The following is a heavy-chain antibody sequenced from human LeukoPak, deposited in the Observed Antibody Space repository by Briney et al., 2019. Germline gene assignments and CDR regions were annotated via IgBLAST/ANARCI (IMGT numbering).Heavy chain of an antibody. J-gene: IGHJ3*02. D-gene: IGHD3-9*01. CDR2: IYHSGST. CDR1: GYSISSGYY. V-gene: IGHV4-38-2*01. Sequence: PSEALSLTCAVSGYSISSGYYWGWIRQPPGKGLEWTGSIYHSGSTYYNPSLKSRVTISVDTSKNQFSLKLSSVTAADTAVYYCASLRYFDWLLYLHAFDIWGQGTMVTVSS. CDR3: ASLRYFDWLLYLHAFDI.